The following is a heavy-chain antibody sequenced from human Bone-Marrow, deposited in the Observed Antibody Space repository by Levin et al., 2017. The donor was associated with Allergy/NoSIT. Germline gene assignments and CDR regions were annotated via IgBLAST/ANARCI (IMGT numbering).Heavy chain of an antibody. J-gene: IGHJ4*02. CDR2: IKGKSDGETT. D-gene: IGHD1-14*01. Sequence: PGGSLRLSCVASGFTFTNAWLTWVRQVPGRGLEWVGRIKGKSDGETTDYGTPVKGRFTISRDDSKDTLYLQMSSLKTEDTALYYCTTGTANNGSVGYWGRGTLVTVSS. CDR3: TTGTANNGSVGY. CDR1: GFTFTNAW. V-gene: IGHV3-15*01.